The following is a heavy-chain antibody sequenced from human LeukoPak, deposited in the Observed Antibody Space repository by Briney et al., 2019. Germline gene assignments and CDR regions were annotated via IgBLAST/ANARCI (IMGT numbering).Heavy chain of an antibody. V-gene: IGHV3-23*01. D-gene: IGHD3-10*01. CDR1: GFTFSSYG. Sequence: PRGSLRLSCAASGFTFSSYGMSWVRQAPGKGLEWVSTIRGSGDITYYADSVKGRFTISRDNSKNTLYLQMNSLRAEDTAVYYCAKGTYGSGTYGSIDYWGQGTLVTVSS. J-gene: IGHJ4*02. CDR3: AKGTYGSGTYGSIDY. CDR2: IRGSGDIT.